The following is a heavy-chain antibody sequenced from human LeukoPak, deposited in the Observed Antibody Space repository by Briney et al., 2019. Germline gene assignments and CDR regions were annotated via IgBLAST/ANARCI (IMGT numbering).Heavy chain of an antibody. D-gene: IGHD5-24*01. J-gene: IGHJ4*02. CDR1: GFTFRNYW. CDR2: VKGDGSFT. Sequence: PGGSLRLSCAASGFTFRNYWMHWVRQAPGKGPVWVSRVKGDGSFTDYADSVKGRFTISRDNAKNTLYLQMYSLRAEDTAAYYCVRDGDDYNFDYWGQGSLVTVSS. V-gene: IGHV3-74*01. CDR3: VRDGDDYNFDY.